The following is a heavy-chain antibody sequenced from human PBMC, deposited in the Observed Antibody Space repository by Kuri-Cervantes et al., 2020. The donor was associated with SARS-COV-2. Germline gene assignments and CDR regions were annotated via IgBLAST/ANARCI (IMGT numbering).Heavy chain of an antibody. CDR1: GYTFSTYG. CDR3: AKYDGSGWYPFDY. D-gene: IGHD6-19*01. V-gene: IGHV3-33*06. CDR2: IWYDGSNK. Sequence: GGSLRLSCAASGYTFSTYGMHWVRQAPGKGLEWVAVIWYDGSNKYYADSVKGRFTISRDNSKNTLYLQMNSLRAEDTAVYYCAKYDGSGWYPFDYWGQGTLVTVSS. J-gene: IGHJ4*02.